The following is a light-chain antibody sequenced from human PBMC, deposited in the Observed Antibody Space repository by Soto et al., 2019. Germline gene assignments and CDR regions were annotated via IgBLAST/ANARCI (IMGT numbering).Light chain of an antibody. J-gene: IGKJ1*01. CDR3: QQYNNWPGT. Sequence: SVSPGERAPLACRASQSVSSYLAWYQQKPGQAPRLLIYGASTRATGIPARFSGSGSGTEFTLTISSLQSEDFAVYYCQQYNNWPGTFGQGTKVDIK. CDR1: QSVSSY. CDR2: GAS. V-gene: IGKV3-15*01.